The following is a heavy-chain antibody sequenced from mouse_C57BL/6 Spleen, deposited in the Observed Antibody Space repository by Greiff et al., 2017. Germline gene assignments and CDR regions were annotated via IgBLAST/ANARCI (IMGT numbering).Heavy chain of an antibody. V-gene: IGHV5-4*01. Sequence: EVQGVESGGGLVKPGGSLKLSCAASGFTFSSYAMPWVRQTPEKRLEWVATISDGGSYTYSPDNVKGRLTISRDNAKNKPYLQMSHLKSEDTAMYCCARDRSSSYGYNDVWGTGTKVTVSS. J-gene: IGHJ1*03. CDR3: ARDRSSSYGYNDV. D-gene: IGHD1-2*01. CDR1: GFTFSSYA. CDR2: ISDGGSYT.